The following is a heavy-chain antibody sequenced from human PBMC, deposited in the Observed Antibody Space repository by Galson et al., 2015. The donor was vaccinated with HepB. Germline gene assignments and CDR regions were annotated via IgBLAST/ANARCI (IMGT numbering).Heavy chain of an antibody. V-gene: IGHV4-31*03. J-gene: IGHJ4*02. CDR1: GGSISSGGYY. CDR3: ASGYSGYEGGAIDY. Sequence: TLSLTCTVSGGSISSGGYYWSWIRQHPGKGLEWIGCIYYSGSTYYNPSLKSRVTISVDTSKNQFSLKLSSVTAADTAVYYCASGYSGYEGGAIDYWGQGTLVTVSS. CDR2: IYYSGST. D-gene: IGHD5-12*01.